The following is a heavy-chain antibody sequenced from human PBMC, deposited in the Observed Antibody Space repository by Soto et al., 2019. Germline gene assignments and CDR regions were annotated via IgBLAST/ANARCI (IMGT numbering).Heavy chain of an antibody. D-gene: IGHD3-22*01. J-gene: IGHJ4*02. CDR2: IYLGDSDT. CDR3: VRPDIPSRSSGYQYPFDF. V-gene: IGHV5-51*01. Sequence: GESLKISCKASGYIFNIYWIGWVRQMPGKGLEWMGVIYLGDSDTRYSPSFQGQVSISVDKSISTAYLRWSSLKASDTAIYYCVRPDIPSRSSGYQYPFDFWGQGTQVTVS. CDR1: GYIFNIYW.